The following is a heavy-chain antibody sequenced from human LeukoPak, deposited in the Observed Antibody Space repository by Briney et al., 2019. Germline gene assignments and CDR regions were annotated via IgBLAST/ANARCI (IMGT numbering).Heavy chain of an antibody. CDR3: ARPSSSSYHYMDV. Sequence: ASVKVSCKASGYTFTGYYMHWVRQAPGQGLEWMGWINPNSGGTNYAQKFQGRVTMTRDTSISTAYMELSRLRSDDTAVYYCARPSSSSYHYMDVWGKGTTVTVSS. V-gene: IGHV1-2*02. CDR2: INPNSGGT. D-gene: IGHD6-6*01. CDR1: GYTFTGYY. J-gene: IGHJ6*03.